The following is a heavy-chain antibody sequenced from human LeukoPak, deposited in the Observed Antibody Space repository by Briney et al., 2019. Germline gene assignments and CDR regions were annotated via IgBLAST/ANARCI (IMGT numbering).Heavy chain of an antibody. CDR2: INPNNGDT. CDR3: ARRVSSWSEGWFDP. V-gene: IGHV1-2*02. CDR1: GYTFAVYF. J-gene: IGHJ5*02. D-gene: IGHD6-13*01. Sequence: TSVTVSCKASGYTFAVYFMHWVRQAPGQGLEWMGWINPNNGDTYYAQKFQGRVTMTRDTSISTAYMELSRLRFDDKAVYYCARRVSSWSEGWFDPWGQGTLVTVSS.